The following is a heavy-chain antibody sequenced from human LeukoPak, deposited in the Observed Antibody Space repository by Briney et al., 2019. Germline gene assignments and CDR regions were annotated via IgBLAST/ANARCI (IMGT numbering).Heavy chain of an antibody. D-gene: IGHD6-13*01. Sequence: GESLKISCKHSEYSFPNYCIGWVRQMPGKGLEWIGLIYPDDSDTRYSASFQGQVTISADKSISTAYLQWSSLKASDTAMYYCAIGRGGQQLGDYWGQGTLVTVSS. J-gene: IGHJ4*02. CDR2: IYPDDSDT. V-gene: IGHV5-51*01. CDR1: EYSFPNYC. CDR3: AIGRGGQQLGDY.